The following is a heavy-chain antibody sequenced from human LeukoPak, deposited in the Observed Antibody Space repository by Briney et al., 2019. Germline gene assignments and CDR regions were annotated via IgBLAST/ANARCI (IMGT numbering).Heavy chain of an antibody. CDR1: GFTFSDYA. Sequence: GGSLRLSCAASGFTFSDYAMSWVRQAPGKGLEWVSPISTSGDTIYYPDSMKGRFTISRDNSKSTLYLQMNSLRAEDTALYYCARRRGSSWYYFDYWGQGTLVTVSS. J-gene: IGHJ4*02. CDR2: ISTSGDTI. D-gene: IGHD6-13*01. CDR3: ARRRGSSWYYFDY. V-gene: IGHV3-23*01.